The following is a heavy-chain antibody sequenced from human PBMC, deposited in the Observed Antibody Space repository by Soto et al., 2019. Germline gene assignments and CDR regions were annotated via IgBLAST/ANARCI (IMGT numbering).Heavy chain of an antibody. Sequence: PVGALRLSCAASGFTFDDYAMHWVRQAPGKGLEWVSGISLNSGSIGYADSVKGRFTISRDNAKNSLYLQMNSLRAEDTALYYCAKDIRDCSSTSCYLYYYYGMDVWGQGTTVTVSS. CDR2: ISLNSGSI. J-gene: IGHJ6*02. D-gene: IGHD2-2*01. CDR3: AKDIRDCSSTSCYLYYYYGMDV. CDR1: GFTFDDYA. V-gene: IGHV3-9*01.